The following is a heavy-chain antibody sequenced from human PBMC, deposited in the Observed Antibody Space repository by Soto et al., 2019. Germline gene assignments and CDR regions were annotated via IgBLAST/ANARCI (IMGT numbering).Heavy chain of an antibody. CDR2: IKSKSDDGTT. CDR3: NTYGVGATNSWFDP. CDR1: GFIFSNVW. D-gene: IGHD1-26*01. J-gene: IGHJ5*01. Sequence: GGSLRLSCAGSGFIFSNVWMNWVRQAPGKGLEWVGHIKSKSDDGTTDYAAPVKGRFTISRDDSKNTLYLEMNSLQSEDTALYYCNTYGVGATNSWFDPWGQGTLVTVSS. V-gene: IGHV3-15*01.